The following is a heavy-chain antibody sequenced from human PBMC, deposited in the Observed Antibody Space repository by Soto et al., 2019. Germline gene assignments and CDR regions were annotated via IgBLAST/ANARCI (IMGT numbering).Heavy chain of an antibody. CDR1: GFTFSSYG. Sequence: QVQLVESGGGVVQPGRSLRLSCAASGFTFSSYGMNWVRQAPGKGLEWVAAISYDGSNKYYTDSVKSRFTISRDNSKNTLFLQMDSLRPEDTAVYYCAKGATTVTTWGFLDYWGQGTLVTISS. V-gene: IGHV3-30*18. J-gene: IGHJ4*02. CDR3: AKGATTVTTWGFLDY. D-gene: IGHD4-17*01. CDR2: ISYDGSNK.